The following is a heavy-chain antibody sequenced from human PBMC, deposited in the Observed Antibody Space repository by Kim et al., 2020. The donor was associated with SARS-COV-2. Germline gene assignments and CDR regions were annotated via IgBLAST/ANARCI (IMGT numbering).Heavy chain of an antibody. CDR3: ARGTNYYGSGPLGY. J-gene: IGHJ4*02. V-gene: IGHV4-34*01. Sequence: SETLSLTCAVYGGSFSGYYWSWIRQPPGKGLEWIGEINHSGSTNYNPSLKGRVTISVDTSKNQFSLKLSSVTAADTAVYYCARGTNYYGSGPLGYWGQGTLVTVSS. CDR2: INHSGST. D-gene: IGHD3-10*01. CDR1: GGSFSGYY.